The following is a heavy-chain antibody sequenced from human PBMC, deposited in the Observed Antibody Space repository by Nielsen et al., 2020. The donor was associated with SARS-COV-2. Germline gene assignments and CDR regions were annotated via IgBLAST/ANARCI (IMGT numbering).Heavy chain of an antibody. V-gene: IGHV3-9*01. Sequence: GGSLRLSCAASGFTFDDYAMHWDRQAPGKGLEWVSGISWNSGSIGYADSVKGRFTISRDNAKNSLYLQMNSLRAEDTALYYCAKGSYWGQGTLVTVSS. J-gene: IGHJ4*02. CDR1: GFTFDDYA. CDR2: ISWNSGSI. CDR3: AKGSY.